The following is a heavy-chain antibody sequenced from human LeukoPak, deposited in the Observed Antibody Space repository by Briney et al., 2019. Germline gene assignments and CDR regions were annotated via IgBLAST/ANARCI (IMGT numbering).Heavy chain of an antibody. CDR1: GFTFSSYG. CDR3: AKAGPYCSSTSCYSDYYYYMDV. CDR2: ISPSGDNT. J-gene: IGHJ6*03. D-gene: IGHD2-2*01. V-gene: IGHV3-23*01. Sequence: PGGSLRLSCAASGFTFSSYGMSWVRQAPGKGLEWVSAISPSGDNTYYADSVKGRFTISRDNSKNTLYLQMNSLRAEDTAVYYCAKAGPYCSSTSCYSDYYYYMDVWGKGTTVTVSS.